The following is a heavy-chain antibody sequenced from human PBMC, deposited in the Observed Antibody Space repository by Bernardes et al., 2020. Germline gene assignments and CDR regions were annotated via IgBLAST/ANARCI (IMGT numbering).Heavy chain of an antibody. CDR3: TRWLEY. CDR1: ESSMNNYW. D-gene: IGHD5-12*01. V-gene: IGHV3-74*01. J-gene: IGHJ4*02. CDR2: VNLDGTVT. Sequence: GGSLRLSCAASESSMNNYWAHWVRQAPGKGLVWVARVNLDGTVTDYADSVKGRFTISRDNAKNALYLQMDSLRSEDTAVYFCTRWLEYWGQGAQVTVSS.